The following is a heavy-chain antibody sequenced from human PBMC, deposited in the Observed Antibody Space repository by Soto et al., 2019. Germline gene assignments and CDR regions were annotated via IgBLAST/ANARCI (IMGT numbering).Heavy chain of an antibody. CDR1: GFTFSSYW. CDR3: ASHIVVVTATRSVDY. CDR2: INSDGSST. V-gene: IGHV3-74*01. D-gene: IGHD2-21*02. J-gene: IGHJ4*02. Sequence: EVQLVESGGGLVQPGGSLRLSCAASGFTFSSYWMHWVRQAPGKGLVWVSRINSDGSSTYYADSVKGRFTISRDNAKTTLYLQMNSLRAEDTAVYYCASHIVVVTATRSVDYWGQGTLVTVSS.